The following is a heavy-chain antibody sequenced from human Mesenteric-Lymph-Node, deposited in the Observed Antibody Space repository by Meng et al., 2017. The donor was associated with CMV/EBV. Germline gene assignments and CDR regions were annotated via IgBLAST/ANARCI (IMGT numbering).Heavy chain of an antibody. CDR1: GGSFSSSG. CDR3: ARRGSGGYFVL. CDR2: IMPMFRTS. D-gene: IGHD5-12*01. Sequence: SCEASGGSFSSSGLSWMRQVPGQALEWMGSIMPMFRTSNYAQKFQGRVSMTADESTRAAYMELSSLTSEDTAVYYCARRGSGGYFVLWGQGTLVTVSS. J-gene: IGHJ4*02. V-gene: IGHV1-69*01.